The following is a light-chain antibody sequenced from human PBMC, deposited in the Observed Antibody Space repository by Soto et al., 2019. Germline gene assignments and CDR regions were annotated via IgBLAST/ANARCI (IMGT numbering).Light chain of an antibody. CDR1: QSVGSY. J-gene: IGKJ4*01. CDR3: QQRDNWPLLT. CDR2: DAS. Sequence: EIVLTQSPATLSLSPGERATLSCRASQSVGSYLAWYQQKPGQAPRLLIYDASNRATGTPARFSGSGSGTDFTLTISRLEPEDCAVYYCQQRDNWPLLTFGGGTRVEIK. V-gene: IGKV3-11*01.